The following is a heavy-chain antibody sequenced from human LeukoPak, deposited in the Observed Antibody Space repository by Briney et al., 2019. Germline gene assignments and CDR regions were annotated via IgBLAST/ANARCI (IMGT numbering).Heavy chain of an antibody. J-gene: IGHJ4*02. CDR2: ISSSSSYI. D-gene: IGHD6-13*01. V-gene: IGHV3-21*01. Sequence: GGSLRLSCAASGFTFSSYSMKWVRQAPGKGLEWVSSISSSSSYIYYADSVKGRFTISRDNAKNSLYLQMNSLRAEDTAVYYCASVPSSSWYDYWGQGTLVTVSS. CDR3: ASVPSSSWYDY. CDR1: GFTFSSYS.